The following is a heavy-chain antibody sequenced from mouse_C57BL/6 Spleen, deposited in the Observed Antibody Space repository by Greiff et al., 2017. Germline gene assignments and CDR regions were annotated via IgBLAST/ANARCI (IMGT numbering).Heavy chain of an antibody. CDR1: GYAFTNYL. CDR2: INPGSGGT. CDR3: AASSGYSFHAMDY. V-gene: IGHV1-54*01. J-gene: IGHJ4*01. Sequence: QVQLQQSGAELVRPGTSVKVSCKASGYAFTNYLIEWVKQRPGQGLEWIGVINPGSGGTNYNEKFQGKATLTADKSSSTAYMQLISLTSEDSAVYFCAASSGYSFHAMDYWGQGTSVTVSS. D-gene: IGHD3-2*02.